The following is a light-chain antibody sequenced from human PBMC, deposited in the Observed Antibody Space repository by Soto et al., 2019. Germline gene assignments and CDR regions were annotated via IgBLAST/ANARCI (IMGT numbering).Light chain of an antibody. Sequence: EVVMTQSPATLSVSPGERATLSCRASQSVGSYLAWYQHKPGQAPRLLIYGASIRATGVPARFSGSGSGTEFTRTISSLQSEDFAVYFCQQYDNLPPWTFGLGTTVEVK. CDR2: GAS. V-gene: IGKV3-15*01. CDR3: QQYDNLPPWT. CDR1: QSVGSY. J-gene: IGKJ1*01.